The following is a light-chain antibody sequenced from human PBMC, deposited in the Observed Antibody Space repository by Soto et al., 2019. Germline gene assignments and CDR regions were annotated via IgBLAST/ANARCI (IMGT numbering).Light chain of an antibody. CDR1: SSDVGSYNL. V-gene: IGLV2-23*01. CDR3: CSYAGSSTPSYV. Sequence: QSVLTQPASVSGSPGQSITISCTGTSSDVGSYNLVSWYQQHPGKAPKLMIYEGSKLPSGVSNRFSGSKSGNTASLTISGLQAEDEADYYCCSYAGSSTPSYVFGTGTKVTVL. J-gene: IGLJ1*01. CDR2: EGS.